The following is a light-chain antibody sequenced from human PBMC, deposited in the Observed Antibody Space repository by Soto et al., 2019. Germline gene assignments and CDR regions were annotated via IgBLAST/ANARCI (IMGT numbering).Light chain of an antibody. CDR1: QSVTSSY. CDR2: DAS. CDR3: QQYGSSPRT. V-gene: IGKV3-20*01. J-gene: IGKJ1*01. Sequence: EIVLTQSPGTLSLSPGERATLSCRASQSVTSSYLAWYHQKPGQAPRLLFYDASNRATGIPDRFSGSGSGTDFTLTISRLEPEDFAVYYCQQYGSSPRTFGQGTKVEIK.